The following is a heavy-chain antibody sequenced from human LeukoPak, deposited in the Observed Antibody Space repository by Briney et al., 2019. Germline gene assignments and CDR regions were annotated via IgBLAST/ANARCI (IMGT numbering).Heavy chain of an antibody. CDR3: ARDLHDTSGCSVY. Sequence: GASVTVSCKASGYSFTSYAISWVRQAPGQGLEWMGWINTYNGNTNYAQNLQGRVTVTTDTSTTTAYMELRSLRSDDTAVYYCARDLHDTSGCSVYWGQGTLVTVSS. J-gene: IGHJ4*02. V-gene: IGHV1-18*01. D-gene: IGHD6-19*01. CDR2: INTYNGNT. CDR1: GYSFTSYA.